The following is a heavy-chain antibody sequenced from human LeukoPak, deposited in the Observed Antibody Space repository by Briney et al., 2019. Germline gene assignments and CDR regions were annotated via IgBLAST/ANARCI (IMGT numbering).Heavy chain of an antibody. V-gene: IGHV3-74*01. CDR1: GFTFTRYW. CDR2: INIDGTTT. Sequence: GVSLRLSCAASGFTFTRYWMHWVRQVRVKGLVWISRINIDGTTTNYADSVKGRFTISRDNAKNSLYLQMNSLRAEDTAVYYCARAIGRFFDYWGQGTLVTVSS. J-gene: IGHJ4*02. CDR3: ARAIGRFFDY. D-gene: IGHD1-26*01.